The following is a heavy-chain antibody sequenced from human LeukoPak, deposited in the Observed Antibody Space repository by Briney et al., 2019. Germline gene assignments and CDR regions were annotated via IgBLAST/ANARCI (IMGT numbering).Heavy chain of an antibody. CDR1: GFTFSSYW. CDR3: AKGAGDSSYGSGRVPNYYYYYMDV. Sequence: GGSLRLSCAASGFTFSSYWMHWVRQAPGKGLVWVSRINSDGSSTSSADSVKGRFTISRDNAKNTLYLQITSLSAEDPAVYYCAKGAGDSSYGSGRVPNYYYYYMDVWGKGTTVTISS. J-gene: IGHJ6*03. CDR2: INSDGSST. D-gene: IGHD3-10*01. V-gene: IGHV3-74*01.